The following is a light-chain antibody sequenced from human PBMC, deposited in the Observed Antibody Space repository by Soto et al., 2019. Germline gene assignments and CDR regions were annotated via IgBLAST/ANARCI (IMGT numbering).Light chain of an antibody. Sequence: DIPMTQSPSSLSASVGDRATIACRTSQDINNFLAWYQQKPGKVPWLLIYAASTLQSGAPSRFSVSGSGTDFTLTISGQQPEDVATYYCQKDNSAPFTFGGGTQVEIK. CDR2: AAS. CDR1: QDINNF. J-gene: IGKJ4*01. CDR3: QKDNSAPFT. V-gene: IGKV1-27*01.